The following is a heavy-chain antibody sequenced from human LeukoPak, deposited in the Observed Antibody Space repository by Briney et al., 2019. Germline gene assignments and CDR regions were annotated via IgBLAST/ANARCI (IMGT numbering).Heavy chain of an antibody. CDR2: INSDGSTT. CDR3: AREGVAGGLYY. J-gene: IGHJ4*02. V-gene: IGHV3-74*01. CDR1: GFTFITYG. D-gene: IGHD6-19*01. Sequence: GGSLRLSCAASGFTFITYGIHWVRQAPGKGRVWVSRINSDGSTTGYADSVKGRFNISRDNAKNTLYLQMNSLRAEDTAVYYCAREGVAGGLYYWGQGTLVTVSS.